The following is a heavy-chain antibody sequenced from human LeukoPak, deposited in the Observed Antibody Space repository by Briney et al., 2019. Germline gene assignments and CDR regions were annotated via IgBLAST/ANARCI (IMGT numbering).Heavy chain of an antibody. Sequence: PSETLSLTCTVSGASVSSSSSFWAWIRQPPGKGLEWIGNVYYSGSTHYNPSLKSRVTISLDMSKNQFSLRLTSVTAADTAIYYCARRGLYQDYGYWGQGILVTVSS. CDR1: GASVSSSSSF. D-gene: IGHD3-16*01. V-gene: IGHV4-39*01. CDR3: ARRGLYQDYGY. J-gene: IGHJ4*02. CDR2: VYYSGST.